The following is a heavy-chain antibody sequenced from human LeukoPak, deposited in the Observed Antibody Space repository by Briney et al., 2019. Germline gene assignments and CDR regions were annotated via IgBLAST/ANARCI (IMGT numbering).Heavy chain of an antibody. J-gene: IGHJ4*02. CDR1: GFTFSSYW. V-gene: IGHV3-74*01. CDR3: ARAISAREQWTVGY. D-gene: IGHD6-19*01. Sequence: PGGFLRLSCAASGFTFSSYWMHWVRQAPGKGLVWVSGINSDGSSTSYADSVKGRFTISRDNAKNTLYLQMNSLRAEDTAVYYCARAISAREQWTVGYWGQGTLVTVSS. CDR2: INSDGSST.